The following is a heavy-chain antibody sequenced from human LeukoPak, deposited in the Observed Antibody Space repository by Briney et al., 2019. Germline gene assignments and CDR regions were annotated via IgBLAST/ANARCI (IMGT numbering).Heavy chain of an antibody. V-gene: IGHV3-9*01. D-gene: IGHD4-17*01. J-gene: IGHJ4*02. CDR3: AKGYGDYFSAFDY. CDR2: ISWNSGSI. Sequence: QPGRSLRLSCAASGFTFDDYAMLWVRHAPGKGLEWVSGISWNSGSIGYADSVKGRFTISRDNAKNSLYLQMNSLRAEDTALYYCAKGYGDYFSAFDYWGQGTLVTVSS. CDR1: GFTFDDYA.